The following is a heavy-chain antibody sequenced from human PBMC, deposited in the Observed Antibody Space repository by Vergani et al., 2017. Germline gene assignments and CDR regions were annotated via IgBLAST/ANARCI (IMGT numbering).Heavy chain of an antibody. CDR3: ARARLDYDFWSGYYTDAFDI. Sequence: QVQLVQSGAEVKKPGSSVKVSCKASGGTFSSYAISWVRQAPGQGLEWMGRIIPIFGTANYAQKFQGRVTITADESTSTAYMELSSLRSEDTAVYYCARARLDYDFWSGYYTDAFDIWGQGTMVTVSS. CDR1: GGTFSSYA. V-gene: IGHV1-69*18. D-gene: IGHD3-3*01. CDR2: IIPIFGTA. J-gene: IGHJ3*02.